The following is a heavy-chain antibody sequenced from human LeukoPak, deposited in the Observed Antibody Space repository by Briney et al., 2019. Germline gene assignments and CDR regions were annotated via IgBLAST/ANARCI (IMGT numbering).Heavy chain of an antibody. Sequence: PGGSLRLSCAASGFTFDDYSMHWVRQAPGKGLEWVAGISWNSGSIGYADSVKGRFTISRDNAKNSLYLQMNSLRGEDTALYYWAKGFAPTEYYFDYWGQGTLVTVSS. CDR3: AKGFAPTEYYFDY. J-gene: IGHJ4*02. CDR1: GFTFDDYS. CDR2: ISWNSGSI. D-gene: IGHD4-17*01. V-gene: IGHV3-9*01.